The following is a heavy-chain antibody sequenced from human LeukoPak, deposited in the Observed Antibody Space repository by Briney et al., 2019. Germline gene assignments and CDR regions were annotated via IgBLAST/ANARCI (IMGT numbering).Heavy chain of an antibody. Sequence: GGSLRLSCTASGFTFSSYSMNWVRQAPGKGLEWVSYIRSTSDTIYYADSVKGRFTISRDNAKNSLYLQMNSLRVEDTAVYYCAGDQRSGSGTYRYDFWGRGTLVTVSS. CDR3: AGDQRSGSGTYRYDF. V-gene: IGHV3-48*04. J-gene: IGHJ4*02. CDR1: GFTFSSYS. D-gene: IGHD3-10*01. CDR2: IRSTSDTI.